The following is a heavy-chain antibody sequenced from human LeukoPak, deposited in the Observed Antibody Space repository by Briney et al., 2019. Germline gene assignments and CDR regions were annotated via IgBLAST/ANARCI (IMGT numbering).Heavy chain of an antibody. V-gene: IGHV1-2*02. CDR1: GYTFSDYY. Sequence: ASVKVSCKASGYTFSDYYIHWVRQAPGQGLEWVGWINPNSGGTDSALKLQGRVTMTRDTSISATYMELRTLTSDDTAVYYCARGTRGSYSSIHDWGQGTLVTVSS. CDR3: ARGTRGSYSSIHD. D-gene: IGHD1-26*01. CDR2: INPNSGGT. J-gene: IGHJ4*02.